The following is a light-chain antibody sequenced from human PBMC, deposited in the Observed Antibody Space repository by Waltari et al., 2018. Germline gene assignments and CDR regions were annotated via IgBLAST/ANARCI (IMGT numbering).Light chain of an antibody. Sequence: QSALTQPPSASGSPGQAVPISCTGSSGDVGYYDFASWYQQHPGKVPRLLIFEVTRRPSGVPDRFSGSKSETTASLTVSGLQPEDEADYYCTSFAASGDLVFGGGTKLTVL. CDR3: TSFAASGDLV. CDR1: SGDVGYYDF. CDR2: EVT. V-gene: IGLV2-8*01. J-gene: IGLJ3*02.